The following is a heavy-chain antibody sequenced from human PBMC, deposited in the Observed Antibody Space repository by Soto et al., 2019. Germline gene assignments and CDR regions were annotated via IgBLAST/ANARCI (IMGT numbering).Heavy chain of an antibody. J-gene: IGHJ5*02. Sequence: QVQLVQSGAEVKKPGSSVKVSCKASGGTFSSYAISWVRQAPRQGLEWMGGIIPIFGTANYAQKFQGRVTITADKSTSTAYMELSSLRSEDTAVYYCARDYSSSWYRGMDWFDPWGQGTLVTVSS. D-gene: IGHD6-13*01. CDR3: ARDYSSSWYRGMDWFDP. CDR2: IIPIFGTA. CDR1: GGTFSSYA. V-gene: IGHV1-69*06.